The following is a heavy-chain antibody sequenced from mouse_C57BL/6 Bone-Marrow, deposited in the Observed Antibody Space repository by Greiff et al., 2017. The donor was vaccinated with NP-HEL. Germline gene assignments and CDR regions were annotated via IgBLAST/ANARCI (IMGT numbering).Heavy chain of an antibody. CDR3: TRGGTTREYYYAMDY. J-gene: IGHJ4*01. Sequence: VKLQESGAELVRPGASVTLSCKASGYTFTDYEMHWVKQTPVHGLEWIGAIDPETGGTAYNQKFKGKAILTADKSSSTAYMELRSLTSEDSAVYYCTRGGTTREYYYAMDYWGQGTSVTVSS. CDR2: IDPETGGT. CDR1: GYTFTDYE. D-gene: IGHD2-12*01. V-gene: IGHV1-15*01.